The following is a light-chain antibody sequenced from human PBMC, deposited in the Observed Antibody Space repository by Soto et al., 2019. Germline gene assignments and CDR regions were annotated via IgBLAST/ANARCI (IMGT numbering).Light chain of an antibody. CDR1: QSVNSNY. Sequence: ETVLTQSPGTVSLSPGERATLSCRTSQSVNSNYLAWYQQKPGQAPRLRIYGVLNRATGIPDRFSGSGSGTDFTLTISGLEPEDSAVYCCQHYDVSPRPFGQGTQLEI. J-gene: IGKJ2*01. CDR2: GVL. CDR3: QHYDVSPRP. V-gene: IGKV3-20*01.